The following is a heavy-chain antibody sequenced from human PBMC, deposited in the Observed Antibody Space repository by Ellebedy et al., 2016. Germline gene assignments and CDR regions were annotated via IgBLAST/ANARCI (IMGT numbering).Heavy chain of an antibody. J-gene: IGHJ2*01. CDR1: GYSFTSYW. V-gene: IGHV5-10-1*01. CDR2: IDPSDSYT. D-gene: IGHD2-15*01. CDR3: ARGGYGCSGGSCYSFDL. Sequence: GESLKISCKGSGYSFTSYWISWVRQMPGKGLEWMGRIDPSDSYTNYSPSFQGHVTISADKSISTAYLQWSSLKASDTAMYYCARGGYGCSGGSCYSFDLWGRGTLVTVSS.